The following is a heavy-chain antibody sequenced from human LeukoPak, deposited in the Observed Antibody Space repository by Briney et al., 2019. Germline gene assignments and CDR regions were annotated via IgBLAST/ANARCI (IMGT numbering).Heavy chain of an antibody. CDR2: INHSGST. Sequence: KPSETLSLTCAVYGGSFSGYYWSWIRQPPGKGLEWIGEINHSGSTNYNPSLKSRVTISVDTSKNQFSLKLSSVTAADTAVYYCARGPTAMVMSAYYFDYWGQGTLVTVSS. CDR1: GGSFSGYY. J-gene: IGHJ4*02. D-gene: IGHD5-18*01. CDR3: ARGPTAMVMSAYYFDY. V-gene: IGHV4-34*01.